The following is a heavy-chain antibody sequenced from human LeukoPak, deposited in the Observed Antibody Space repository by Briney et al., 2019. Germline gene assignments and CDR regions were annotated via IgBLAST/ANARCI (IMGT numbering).Heavy chain of an antibody. Sequence: GGSLRLSCAASGFTFSSYSMNWVRQAPGKGLEWVSSISSSSSYIYYADSVKGRFTISRDNAKNSLYLQMNSLGAEDTAVYYCARDGAQQLEFDYWGQGTLVTVSS. CDR3: ARDGAQQLEFDY. CDR1: GFTFSSYS. CDR2: ISSSSSYI. V-gene: IGHV3-21*01. D-gene: IGHD6-6*01. J-gene: IGHJ4*02.